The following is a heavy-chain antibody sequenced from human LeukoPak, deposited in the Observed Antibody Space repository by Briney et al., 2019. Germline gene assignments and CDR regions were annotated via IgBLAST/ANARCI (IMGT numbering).Heavy chain of an antibody. D-gene: IGHD3-16*01. CDR1: GGSFSGYY. Sequence: SETLSLTCAVYGGSFSGYYWSWIRQPPGKGLEWIGEINHSGSTNYKPSLKSRVTISVDTSKNQFSLKLSSVTAADTAVYYCARGLIGTIDYWGQGTLVTVSS. CDR2: INHSGST. J-gene: IGHJ4*02. V-gene: IGHV4-34*01. CDR3: ARGLIGTIDY.